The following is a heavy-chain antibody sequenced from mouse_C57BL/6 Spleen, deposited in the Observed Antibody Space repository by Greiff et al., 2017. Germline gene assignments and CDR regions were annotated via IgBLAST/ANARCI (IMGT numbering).Heavy chain of an antibody. CDR2: ISSGSSTI. D-gene: IGHD3-3*01. CDR1: GFTFSDYG. Sequence: EVKLVESGGGLVKPGGSLKLSCAASGFTFSDYGMHWVRQAPEKGLEWVAYISSGSSTIYYADTVKGRFTISRDNAKNTLFLQMTSLRSEDTAMYYCARGDWYWYFDVWGTGTTVTVSS. J-gene: IGHJ1*03. V-gene: IGHV5-17*01. CDR3: ARGDWYWYFDV.